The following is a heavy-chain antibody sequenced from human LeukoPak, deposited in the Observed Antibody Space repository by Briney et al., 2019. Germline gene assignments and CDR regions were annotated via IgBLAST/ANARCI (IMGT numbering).Heavy chain of an antibody. CDR3: ARGGVVAAHFDY. CDR1: GGTFSSYA. J-gene: IGHJ4*02. V-gene: IGHV1-69*04. D-gene: IGHD2-15*01. Sequence: GASVKVSCKASGGTFSSYAIIWVRQAPGQGLEWMGRIIPILGIANYAQKFQGRVTITADKSTSTAYMELSSLRSEDTAVYYCARGGVVAAHFDYWGQGTLVTVSS. CDR2: IIPILGIA.